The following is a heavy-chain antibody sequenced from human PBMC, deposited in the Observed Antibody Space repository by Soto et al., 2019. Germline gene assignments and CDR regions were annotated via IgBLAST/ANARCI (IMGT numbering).Heavy chain of an antibody. CDR2: MTSDTKTI. Sequence: EVQLVESGGGLVQPGGSLRLSCAASGFRFSIYSMNWIRQAPGKGLEWSAYMTSDTKTIKYADSVKGRFTISRENDNNLVYLQMNSLRDEDTAVYYCARSVEGHFDYWGKGTVVTVSA. CDR1: GFRFSIYS. V-gene: IGHV3-48*02. D-gene: IGHD6-19*01. J-gene: IGHJ4*02. CDR3: ARSVEGHFDY.